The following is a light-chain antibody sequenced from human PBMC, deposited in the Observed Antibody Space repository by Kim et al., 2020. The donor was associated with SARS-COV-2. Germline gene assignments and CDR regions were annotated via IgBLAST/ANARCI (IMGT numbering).Light chain of an antibody. V-gene: IGKV3-20*01. CDR3: QQYGSSF. CDR1: QSVSSSY. J-gene: IGKJ2*01. Sequence: LSLSPGERATISCRASQSVSSSYLAWYQQKPGQAPRLLIYGASSRATGIPDTFSGSGSGTDFTLTISRLEPEDFAVYYCQQYGSSFFGQGTKLEI. CDR2: GAS.